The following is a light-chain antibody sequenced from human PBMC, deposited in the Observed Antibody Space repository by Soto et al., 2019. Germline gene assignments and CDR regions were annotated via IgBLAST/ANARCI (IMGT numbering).Light chain of an antibody. CDR1: QSVSSY. Sequence: EVVLTQSRATLSFSPGERATLSCRASQSVSSYLAWYQQKPGQAPRLLIYGASNRATGIPERFSGSGSGTDFTLTISRLEPQDSAMYYCQQYVISVTFGQGTRLEIK. CDR2: GAS. J-gene: IGKJ5*01. CDR3: QQYVISVT. V-gene: IGKV3-20*01.